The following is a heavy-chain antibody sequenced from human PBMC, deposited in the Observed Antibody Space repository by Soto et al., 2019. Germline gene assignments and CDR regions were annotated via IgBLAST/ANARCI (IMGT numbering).Heavy chain of an antibody. CDR2: IWYDGSNK. CDR1: GFTFSSYG. D-gene: IGHD3-3*01. CDR3: ARRRPYYDFWSGYFSREYYMDV. J-gene: IGHJ6*03. V-gene: IGHV3-33*01. Sequence: GGSLRLSCAASGFTFSSYGMHWARQGPGKGLEWVAVIWYDGSNKVYADTVKGRFTISKDNSKNTLYLQMNSLRAEDTAVYYCARRRPYYDFWSGYFSREYYMDVWGKGTTVTVSS.